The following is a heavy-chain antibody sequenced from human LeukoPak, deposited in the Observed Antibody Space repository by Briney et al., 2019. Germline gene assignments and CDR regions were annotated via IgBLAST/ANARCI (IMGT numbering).Heavy chain of an antibody. CDR1: GGSISSGGYY. Sequence: PSQTLSLTRTVSGGSISSGGYYWSWIRQPPGKGLEWIGYIYHSGSTYYNPSLKSRVIISVDRSKNQFSLKLSSVTAADTAVYYCARVWDTATLFDLWGRGTLVTVSS. J-gene: IGHJ2*01. V-gene: IGHV4-30-2*01. CDR3: ARVWDTATLFDL. D-gene: IGHD5-18*01. CDR2: IYHSGST.